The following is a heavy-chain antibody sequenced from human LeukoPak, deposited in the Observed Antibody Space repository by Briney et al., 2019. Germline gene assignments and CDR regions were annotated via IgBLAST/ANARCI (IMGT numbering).Heavy chain of an antibody. V-gene: IGHV3-30*18. CDR1: GFTFSSYG. J-gene: IGHJ3*02. Sequence: PGGSLRLSCAASGFTFSSYGMHWVRQAPGKGLEWVAVISYDGSNKYYADSVKGRFTISRDNSKNTLYLQMNSLRAEDTAVYYCAKDQGGDDYGDYAGAFDIWGQGTMVTVSS. D-gene: IGHD4-17*01. CDR3: AKDQGGDDYGDYAGAFDI. CDR2: ISYDGSNK.